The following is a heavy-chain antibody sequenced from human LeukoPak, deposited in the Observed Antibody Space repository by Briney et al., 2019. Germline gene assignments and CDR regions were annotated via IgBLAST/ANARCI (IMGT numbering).Heavy chain of an antibody. CDR2: INHSGST. CDR1: GGSFSGYY. Sequence: SSETLSLTCAVYGGSFSGYYWSWIRQPPGKGLEWIGEINHSGSTNYNPSLKSRVTISVDTSKNQFSLQLSSVTAADTAVYYCARALVIAVAGWLPNWFDPWGQGTLVTVSS. CDR3: ARALVIAVAGWLPNWFDP. J-gene: IGHJ5*02. D-gene: IGHD6-19*01. V-gene: IGHV4-34*01.